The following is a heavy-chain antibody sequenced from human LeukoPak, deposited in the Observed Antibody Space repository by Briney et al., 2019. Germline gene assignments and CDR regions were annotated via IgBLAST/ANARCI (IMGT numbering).Heavy chain of an antibody. D-gene: IGHD3-22*01. V-gene: IGHV3-7*03. Sequence: GGSLRLSCAASGLTFRNYWMSWVRQAPGKGLEWVANIKQDGSDKFYVDSVNGRFTISRDNAKNSLYLQMNTLRAEDTALYYCAKDADISVELVVITSFDSWGQGTLVTVSS. J-gene: IGHJ4*02. CDR2: IKQDGSDK. CDR1: GLTFRNYW. CDR3: AKDADISVELVVITSFDS.